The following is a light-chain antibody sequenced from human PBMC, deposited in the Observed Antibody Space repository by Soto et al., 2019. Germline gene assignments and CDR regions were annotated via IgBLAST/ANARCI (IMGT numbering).Light chain of an antibody. CDR3: TSYPSSSSFV. CDR2: DVN. CDR1: SSDVGGSHY. V-gene: IGLV2-14*03. Sequence: QSALTQPASVSGSPGQTITISCTGTSSDVGGSHYVSWYQLHPGKAPKLMIYDVNNRPSGVSNRFSGSKSGNTASLTISGLQAEDEADYYCTSYPSSSSFVFGAGTQLTVL. J-gene: IGLJ7*01.